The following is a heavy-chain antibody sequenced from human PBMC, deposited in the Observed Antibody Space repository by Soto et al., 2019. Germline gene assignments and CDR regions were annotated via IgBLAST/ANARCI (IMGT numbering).Heavy chain of an antibody. J-gene: IGHJ4*02. CDR3: ARTNGAYSNYFDY. V-gene: IGHV3-21*01. CDR2: IGGSSGHI. CDR1: GFTFSSYS. Sequence: EVQLVESGGGLVKPGASLRLSCAASGFTFSSYSMVWVRQAPEKGLEWVSSIGGSSGHIYYADSLKGRFTISRDNAKNSLYLQMNSLRVDDTAVYYCARTNGAYSNYFDYWGQGTLVTVSS. D-gene: IGHD2-8*01.